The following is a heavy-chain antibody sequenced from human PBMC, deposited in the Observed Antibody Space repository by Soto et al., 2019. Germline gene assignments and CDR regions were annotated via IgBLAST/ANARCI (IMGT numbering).Heavy chain of an antibody. CDR2: ISYDGSNK. Sequence: QVQLVESGGGVVQPGRSLRLSCAASGFTFSSYAMHWVRQAPGKGLEWVAVISYDGSNKYYADSVKGRFTISRDNSKNTLYLQMNSLGAEDTAVYYCARDGKGYYFDYWGQGTLVTVSS. V-gene: IGHV3-30-3*01. J-gene: IGHJ4*02. CDR1: GFTFSSYA. CDR3: ARDGKGYYFDY. D-gene: IGHD1-26*01.